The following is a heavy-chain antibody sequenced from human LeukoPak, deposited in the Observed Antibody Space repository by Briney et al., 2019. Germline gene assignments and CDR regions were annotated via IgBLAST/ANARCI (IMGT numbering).Heavy chain of an antibody. Sequence: GGSLRLSCAASGFTFSSYWMHWVRQAPGKGLVWVSRINSDGSSTSYADSVKGRFTISRDNAKNTLYLQMNSLRAEDTAVYYCARDILGSSWYSMYYYYYGMDVWGQGTTVTVSS. CDR1: GFTFSSYW. D-gene: IGHD6-13*01. J-gene: IGHJ6*02. CDR3: ARDILGSSWYSMYYYYYGMDV. CDR2: INSDGSST. V-gene: IGHV3-74*01.